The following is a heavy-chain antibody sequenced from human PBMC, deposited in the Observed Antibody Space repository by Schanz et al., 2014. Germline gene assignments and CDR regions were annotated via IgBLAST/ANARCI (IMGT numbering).Heavy chain of an antibody. CDR1: GFTFTNYA. D-gene: IGHD3-16*01. V-gene: IGHV3-21*01. Sequence: EVQLVESGGGLVQPGGSLRLSCTASGFTFTNYAMSWVRQAPGRGLEWVSSISTSGTYMYIADSLKGRLTISRDDAKKSMYLQMNNLRAEDTAVYYCVRVKGGFDYWGQGTLVTVSS. CDR3: VRVKGGFDY. CDR2: ISTSGTYM. J-gene: IGHJ4*02.